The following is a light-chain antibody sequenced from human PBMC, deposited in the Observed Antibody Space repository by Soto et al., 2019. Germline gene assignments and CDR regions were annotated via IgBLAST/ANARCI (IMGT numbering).Light chain of an antibody. CDR1: QSVSSN. Sequence: EIGMTQSPATLSVSPGERATLSCRASQSVSSNLAWYQQKPGQAPRLLIYGASTSATGIPARFSGSGSGTEFTLTISSLQSEDFAVYYCQQYNNWPPRPFGQGTKLEIK. CDR2: GAS. CDR3: QQYNNWPPRP. J-gene: IGKJ2*01. V-gene: IGKV3-15*01.